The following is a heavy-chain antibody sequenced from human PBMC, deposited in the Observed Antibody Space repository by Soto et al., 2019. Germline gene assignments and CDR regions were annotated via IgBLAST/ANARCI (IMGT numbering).Heavy chain of an antibody. J-gene: IGHJ5*02. CDR1: GGTVASSHW. Sequence: SETLSLTCGVSGGTVASSHWWSWVRQSPGRGLEWIGNVYHTGDTNFNPSLQSRVTFSVDKSNNQFSLRLTSVTTADTAVYFCAREIVTAGGNNYFDPWGPGTLVTVSS. CDR2: VYHTGDT. CDR3: AREIVTAGGNNYFDP. D-gene: IGHD2-21*02. V-gene: IGHV4-4*02.